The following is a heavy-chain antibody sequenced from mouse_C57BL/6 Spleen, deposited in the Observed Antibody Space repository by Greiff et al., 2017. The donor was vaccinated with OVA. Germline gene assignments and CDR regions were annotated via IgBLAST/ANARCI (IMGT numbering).Heavy chain of an antibody. V-gene: IGHV1-64*01. CDR3: ARGDSSGYHYFDY. CDR2: IHPNSGST. D-gene: IGHD3-2*02. J-gene: IGHJ2*01. Sequence: VQLQQPGAELVKPGASVKLSCTASGYTFTSYWMHWVKQRPGQGLEWIGMIHPNSGSTNYNEKFKSKATLTVDKSSSTAYMQLSSLTSEDSAVDYCARGDSSGYHYFDYWGQGTTLTVSS. CDR1: GYTFTSYW.